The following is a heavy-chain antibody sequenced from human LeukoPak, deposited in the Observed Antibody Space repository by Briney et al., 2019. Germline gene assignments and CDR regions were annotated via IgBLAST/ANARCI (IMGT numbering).Heavy chain of an antibody. J-gene: IGHJ4*02. CDR3: ARSDTIWYYFDY. CDR1: GGSINTHFYY. Sequence: SETLSLTCTVSGGSINTHFYYWGWIRQTPGKGLEWIVNMFYRGSTYDNPSLNSRVSMSLDTSKNQFSLRLSSVTAADTAVYFCARSDTIWYYFDYWGQGRLVTVSS. CDR2: MFYRGST. D-gene: IGHD3-10*01. V-gene: IGHV4-39*07.